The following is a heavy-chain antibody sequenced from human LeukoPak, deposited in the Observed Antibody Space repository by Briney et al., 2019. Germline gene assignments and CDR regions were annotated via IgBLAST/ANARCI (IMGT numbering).Heavy chain of an antibody. V-gene: IGHV4-61*05. Sequence: SETLSLTCTVSGGSISNSSYYWGCIRQPPGKGLECIGYIYCSGSTNYNPSLKSRVTMSVDTSKNQFSLKMRSVTAADTAVYYCARDRDTRLFDYWGQGMLVTVSS. J-gene: IGHJ4*02. D-gene: IGHD2-21*02. CDR2: IYCSGST. CDR3: ARDRDTRLFDY. CDR1: GGSISNSSYY.